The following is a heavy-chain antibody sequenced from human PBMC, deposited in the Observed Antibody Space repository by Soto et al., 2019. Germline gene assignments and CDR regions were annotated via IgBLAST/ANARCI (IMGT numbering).Heavy chain of an antibody. CDR2: IGTAGDA. CDR3: ARGSRGYDIGVFDY. CDR1: GFTFSSYD. J-gene: IGHJ4*02. V-gene: IGHV3-13*01. D-gene: IGHD5-12*01. Sequence: SLRLSCAASGFTFSSYDMHWVRQATGKGLEWVSAIGTAGDAYYPGSVKGRFTISRENAKNSLYLQMNSLRAGDTAVYYCARGSRGYDIGVFDYWGQGTLVTVSS.